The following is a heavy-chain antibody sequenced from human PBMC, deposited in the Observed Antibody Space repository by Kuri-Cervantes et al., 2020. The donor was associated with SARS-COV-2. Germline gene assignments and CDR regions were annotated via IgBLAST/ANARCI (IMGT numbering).Heavy chain of an antibody. CDR2: INHSGST. Sequence: GSLRLSCAVYGGSFSGYYWSWIRQPPGKGLEWIGEINHSGSTNYNPSLKSRVTISVDTSKNQFSLKLSSVTAADTAVYYCARGVGAAVAGTLITIYYYYGMDVWGQGTRSPSP. CDR3: ARGVGAAVAGTLITIYYYYGMDV. V-gene: IGHV4-34*01. D-gene: IGHD6-19*01. J-gene: IGHJ6*02. CDR1: GGSFSGYY.